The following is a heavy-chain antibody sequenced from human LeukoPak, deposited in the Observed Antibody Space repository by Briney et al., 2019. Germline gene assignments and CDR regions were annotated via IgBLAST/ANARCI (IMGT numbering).Heavy chain of an antibody. J-gene: IGHJ4*02. V-gene: IGHV3-66*01. CDR1: GFTVSSNY. CDR3: ARDSVGYCSSTSCYILDY. Sequence: PGGSLRLSCAASGFTVSSNYMSWVRQAPGKGLEWVSVIYSGGSTYYADSVKGRFTISRDNSKNTLYLQMNSLRAEDTAVYYCARDSVGYCSSTSCYILDYWGQGTLVTVSS. D-gene: IGHD2-2*02. CDR2: IYSGGST.